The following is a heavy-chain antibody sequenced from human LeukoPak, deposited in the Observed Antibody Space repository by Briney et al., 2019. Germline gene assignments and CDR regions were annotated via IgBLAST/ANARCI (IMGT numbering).Heavy chain of an antibody. J-gene: IGHJ4*02. Sequence: PSETLSLTCAVYGGSFSGYYWSWIRKPPGKGLEWIGEINHSGSTNYNPSLKSRVTISVDTSKNQFSLKLSSVTAADTAVYYCARGRRTICGVVIGFDFDYWGQGTLVTVSS. CDR1: GGSFSGYY. D-gene: IGHD3-3*01. CDR2: INHSGST. CDR3: ARGRRTICGVVIGFDFDY. V-gene: IGHV4-34*01.